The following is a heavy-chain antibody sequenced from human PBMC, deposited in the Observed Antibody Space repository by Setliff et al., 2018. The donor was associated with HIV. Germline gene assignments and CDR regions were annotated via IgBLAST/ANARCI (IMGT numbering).Heavy chain of an antibody. CDR3: ARDTSFGY. CDR1: GGPISSYY. Sequence: PSETLSLTCTVSGGPISSYYWSWIRQPPGKGLEWIGYIYYSGSTNYNPSLKSRVTISVDTSKNQFSLKLTSVTAADTAVYFCARDTSFGYWGQGTLVTVSS. CDR2: IYYSGST. V-gene: IGHV4-59*01. J-gene: IGHJ4*02.